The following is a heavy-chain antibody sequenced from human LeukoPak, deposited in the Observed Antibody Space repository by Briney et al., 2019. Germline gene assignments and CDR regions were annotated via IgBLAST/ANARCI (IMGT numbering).Heavy chain of an antibody. CDR2: INHDGSLR. CDR1: GFSLTNYG. CDR3: SRDVFSLGDS. D-gene: IGHD5/OR15-5a*01. V-gene: IGHV3-74*01. Sequence: GGSLRLSCAASGFSLTNYGTHWVRQTPGMGLVWVSHINHDGSLRNYADSVKGRFTVSRDIAKNTLYLHMRSLGAGDSAIYYCSRDVFSLGDSWGLGTLVIVSS. J-gene: IGHJ4*02.